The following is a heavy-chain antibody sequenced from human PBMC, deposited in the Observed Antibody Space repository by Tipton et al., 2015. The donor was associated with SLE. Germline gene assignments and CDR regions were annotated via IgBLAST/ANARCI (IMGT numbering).Heavy chain of an antibody. CDR3: ALGGVRFDP. V-gene: IGHV4-59*07. CDR1: GGPISSYY. J-gene: IGHJ5*02. CDR2: MYYSGST. D-gene: IGHD3-16*01. Sequence: TLSLTCTVSGGPISSYYWSWIRQPPGRGLEWIGYMYYSGSTKYNPSLESRVSISIDTSKKQVSLKVTSVTAADTAVYFCALGGVRFDPWGQGTLVTVSS.